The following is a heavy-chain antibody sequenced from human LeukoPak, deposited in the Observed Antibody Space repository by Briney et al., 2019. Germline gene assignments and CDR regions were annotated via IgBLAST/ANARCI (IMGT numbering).Heavy chain of an antibody. CDR2: INPISGAT. Sequence: ASVKVSCKTSGYTFTRYYMQWVRQAPGHGLERVGIINPISGATDYAQKFQGRVAMTRDTSTSTVYMELSSLRSEDTAMYYCARLPYRDGVAQDYWGQGTLVTVSP. J-gene: IGHJ4*02. CDR1: GYTFTRYY. CDR3: ARLPYRDGVAQDY. V-gene: IGHV1-46*01. D-gene: IGHD3-16*02.